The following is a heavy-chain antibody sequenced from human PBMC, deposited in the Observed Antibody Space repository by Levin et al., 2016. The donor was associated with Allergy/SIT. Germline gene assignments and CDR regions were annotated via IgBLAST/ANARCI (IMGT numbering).Heavy chain of an antibody. J-gene: IGHJ6*02. D-gene: IGHD3-10*01. Sequence: GGSLRLSCAFSGFASRYFCMHWVRQAPGRGLEWVAGISFDETITYYADSVKGRFTISRDDSSHTLHLQMRSLRPDDTAMYYCATPRGNGRYYYYGMDVWGQGTTVT. CDR1: GFASRYFC. CDR3: ATPRGNGRYYYYGMDV. V-gene: IGHV3-30*04. CDR2: ISFDETIT.